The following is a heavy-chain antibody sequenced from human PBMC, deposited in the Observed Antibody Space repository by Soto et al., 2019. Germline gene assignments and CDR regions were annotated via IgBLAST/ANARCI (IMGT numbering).Heavy chain of an antibody. V-gene: IGHV3-33*01. J-gene: IGHJ4*02. Sequence: QVQLVESGGGVVQPGGSLRLSCAASGFTFRNYGMHWVRQAPGKGLEWVAVTWYDGSNKYYADSVKGRFTISRDNSKNTLYLQMNSLRAEDTAVYFCAREEDTSMVTAGYWGQGTLVTVSS. CDR1: GFTFRNYG. D-gene: IGHD5-18*01. CDR2: TWYDGSNK. CDR3: AREEDTSMVTAGY.